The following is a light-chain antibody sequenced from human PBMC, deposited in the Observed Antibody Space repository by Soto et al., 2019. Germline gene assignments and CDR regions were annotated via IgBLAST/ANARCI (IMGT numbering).Light chain of an antibody. CDR1: EGIRND. Sequence: HMNQSASSLSSSVGARVNSTYRASEGIRNDLGWYQQKPGKAPKRLIFAASSLQSGVPSRFSGSGSGTDFTLTISSLQPEDFATYYCLQYKNSPITFGQGTRLEIK. CDR3: LQYKNSPIT. J-gene: IGKJ5*01. CDR2: AAS. V-gene: IGKV1-17*01.